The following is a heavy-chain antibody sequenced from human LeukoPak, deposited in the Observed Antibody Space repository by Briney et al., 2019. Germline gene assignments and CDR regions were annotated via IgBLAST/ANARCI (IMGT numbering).Heavy chain of an antibody. CDR2: INPNSGAT. CDR3: ARDHGTDGTTFTLNFDC. D-gene: IGHD1-1*01. Sequence: ASVKVSCKTSGYTFTSYYIHWVRPAPGQGLEWMGWINPNSGATNYAQKFQGGVTMTTDTSISTVYMELTGLTSDDTAIYYCARDHGTDGTTFTLNFDCWGQGTRVTVSS. CDR1: GYTFTSYY. J-gene: IGHJ4*02. V-gene: IGHV1-2*02.